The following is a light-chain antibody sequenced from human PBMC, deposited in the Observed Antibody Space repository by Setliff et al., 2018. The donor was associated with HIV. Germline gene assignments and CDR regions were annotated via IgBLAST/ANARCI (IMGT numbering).Light chain of an antibody. Sequence: QSPSSFSPSTGDRVNITCRASQGIGTYLAWYQQKPGKAPKLLIYAASTLQSGVPSRFSGSGSGTDFTLTISCLQSEGFATYYCQQYRSYPLTFGGGTKVDIK. CDR2: AAS. CDR3: QQYRSYPLT. CDR1: QGIGTY. V-gene: IGKV1-8*01. J-gene: IGKJ4*01.